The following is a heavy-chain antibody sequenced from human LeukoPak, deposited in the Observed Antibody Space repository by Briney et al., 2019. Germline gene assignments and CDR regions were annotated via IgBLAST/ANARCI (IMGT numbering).Heavy chain of an antibody. D-gene: IGHD5-18*01. J-gene: IGHJ2*01. CDR3: AKGKDTLNPYWYFDV. Sequence: GGSLRLSCAASGFTFTSYSITWVRQAPGKGLEWVSGINWSGVSTGYADSVKGRFTISRDNTKNSLFLQLNSLRAEDTAFYYCAKGKDTLNPYWYFDVWGRGTLVSVSS. V-gene: IGHV3-20*04. CDR2: INWSGVST. CDR1: GFTFTSYS.